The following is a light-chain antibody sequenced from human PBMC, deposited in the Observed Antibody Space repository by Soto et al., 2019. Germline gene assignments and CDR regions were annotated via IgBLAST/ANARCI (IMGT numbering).Light chain of an antibody. J-gene: IGKJ1*01. V-gene: IGKV1-5*01. CDR3: QQYDSYPWT. Sequence: DIQMTQSPSTLCAFVGGTVTITCRASQRISSWLAWSQQKPGKAPKFLIYDGSTMESGVPARFSGSGSGTEFTLTISSLQPDDVGTYFCQQYDSYPWTLGQGTKVDIK. CDR2: DGS. CDR1: QRISSW.